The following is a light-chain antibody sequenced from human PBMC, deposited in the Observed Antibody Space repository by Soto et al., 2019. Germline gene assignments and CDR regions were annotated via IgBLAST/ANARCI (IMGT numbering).Light chain of an antibody. Sequence: DIQMTQSPSSLSAFVGDRVTITCRASQTIGNYLNWFQQEPGKAPKLLIHAASNLQSGVPSRFSGSGSGTDFTLTISILQPEDSATYYCQQRHTFPRTFGQGTKVEV. J-gene: IGKJ1*01. CDR3: QQRHTFPRT. V-gene: IGKV1-39*01. CDR1: QTIGNY. CDR2: AAS.